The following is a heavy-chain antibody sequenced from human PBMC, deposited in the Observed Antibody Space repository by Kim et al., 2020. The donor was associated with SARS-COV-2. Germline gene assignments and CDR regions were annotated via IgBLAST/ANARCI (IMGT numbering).Heavy chain of an antibody. D-gene: IGHD5-12*01. CDR2: INHSGST. V-gene: IGHV4-34*01. J-gene: IGHJ2*01. CDR1: GGSFSGYY. Sequence: SETLSLTCAVYGGSFSGYYWSWIRQPPGKGLEWIGEINHSGSTNYNPSLKSRVTISVDTSKNQFSLKLSSVTAADTAVYYCARGPRWLNRGGYNSGPGHFDLWGRGTLVTVSS. CDR3: ARGPRWLNRGGYNSGPGHFDL.